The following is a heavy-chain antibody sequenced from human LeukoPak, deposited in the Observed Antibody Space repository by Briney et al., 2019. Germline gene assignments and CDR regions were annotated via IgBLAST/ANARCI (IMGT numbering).Heavy chain of an antibody. CDR1: GFTFSSYA. CDR3: ARATSYYYGSIGY. V-gene: IGHV3-30-3*01. D-gene: IGHD3-10*01. Sequence: PGRSLRLSCAASGFTFSSYAMHWVRQAPGKGLEWVAVISYDGSNKYYADSVKGRFTISRDNSKNTLYLQMNSLRAEDTAVYYCARATSYYYGSIGYWGQGTLVTVSS. CDR2: ISYDGSNK. J-gene: IGHJ4*02.